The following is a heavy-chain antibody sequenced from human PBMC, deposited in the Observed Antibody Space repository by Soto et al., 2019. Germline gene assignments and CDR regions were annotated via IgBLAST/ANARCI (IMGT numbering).Heavy chain of an antibody. Sequence: PGESLKISCKGSGYSFTSYWISWVRQMPGKGLEWMGRIDPSDSYTNYSPSFQGHVTISADKSISTAYLQWSSLKASDTAMYYCASSDIVVVPAAPGRYYYYYYGMDVWGQGTTVTVSS. D-gene: IGHD2-2*01. V-gene: IGHV5-10-1*01. J-gene: IGHJ6*02. CDR1: GYSFTSYW. CDR2: IDPSDSYT. CDR3: ASSDIVVVPAAPGRYYYYYYGMDV.